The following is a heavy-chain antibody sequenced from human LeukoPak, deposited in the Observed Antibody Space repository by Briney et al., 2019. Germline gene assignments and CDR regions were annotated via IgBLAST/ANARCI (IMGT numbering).Heavy chain of an antibody. V-gene: IGHV4-34*01. CDR1: GGSISSYY. Sequence: SETLSVTCTVSGGSISSYYWSWLRQPPGKGLEWIGEINHSGSTNYNPSLKSRVTISVDTSKNQFSLKLSSVTAADTAVYYCANSSYYFDYWGQGTLVTVSS. J-gene: IGHJ4*02. D-gene: IGHD3-10*01. CDR3: ANSSYYFDY. CDR2: INHSGST.